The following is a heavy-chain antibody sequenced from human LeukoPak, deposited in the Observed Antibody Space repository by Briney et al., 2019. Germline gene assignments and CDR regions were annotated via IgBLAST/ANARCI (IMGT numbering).Heavy chain of an antibody. V-gene: IGHV4-59*08. D-gene: IGHD5-18*01. Sequence: SETLSLTCTVSGGSISSYYWSWIRQPPGKGLEWIGYIYYSGSTNYNPSLKSRVTISVDTSKNQFSPKLSSVTAADTAVYYCARLWIPYYFDYWGQGTLVTVSS. J-gene: IGHJ4*02. CDR1: GGSISSYY. CDR2: IYYSGST. CDR3: ARLWIPYYFDY.